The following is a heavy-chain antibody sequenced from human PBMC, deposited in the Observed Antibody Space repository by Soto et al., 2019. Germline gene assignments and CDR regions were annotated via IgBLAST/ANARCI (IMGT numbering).Heavy chain of an antibody. CDR2: ISAYNGNT. CDR1: GYTFSSSG. J-gene: IGHJ4*02. V-gene: IGHV1-18*01. D-gene: IGHD6-13*01. CDR3: ARDLLDTAAAGTLDY. Sequence: QVQLVQSGAEVKKPGAAVKVSCKASGYTFSSSGISWVRQAPGQGLEWMGWISAYNGNTKYAQKFQGRVTMTTDTSTSTAYMELRSLGSDDTAVYFCARDLLDTAAAGTLDYWGQGTLVTVSS.